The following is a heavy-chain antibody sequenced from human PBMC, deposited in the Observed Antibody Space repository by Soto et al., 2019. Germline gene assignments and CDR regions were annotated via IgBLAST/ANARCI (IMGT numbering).Heavy chain of an antibody. Sequence: ASVKVSFKASGYTFTGYYMHWVRQAPGQGLEWMGWINPNSGGTNYAQKFQGRVTMTRDTSISTAYMELSRLRSDDTAVYYRARAGDFPGGSSFDYWGQGTLVTVSS. V-gene: IGHV1-2*02. J-gene: IGHJ4*02. CDR3: ARAGDFPGGSSFDY. CDR1: GYTFTGYY. CDR2: INPNSGGT. D-gene: IGHD3-16*01.